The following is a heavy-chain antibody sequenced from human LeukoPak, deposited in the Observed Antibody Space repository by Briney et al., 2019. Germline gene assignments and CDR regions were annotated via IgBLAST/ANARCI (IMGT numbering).Heavy chain of an antibody. CDR1: GYTFTGYY. CDR2: INPNSGGT. Sequence: ASVKVSCKASGYTFTGYYMHWVRQAPGQGLEWMGWINPNSGGTNYAQKFQGRVTMTRDTSISTAYMGLSRLRSDDTAVYYCAREGLWFGELPDYWGQGTLVTVSS. V-gene: IGHV1-2*02. CDR3: AREGLWFGELPDY. D-gene: IGHD3-10*01. J-gene: IGHJ4*02.